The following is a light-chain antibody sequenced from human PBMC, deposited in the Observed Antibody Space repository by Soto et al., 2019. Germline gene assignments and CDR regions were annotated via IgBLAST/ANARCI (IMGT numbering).Light chain of an antibody. CDR1: SSDIGAYNY. CDR3: NSYTTSSTRV. Sequence: QSVLTQPASVSGSPGQSITISCTGTSSDIGAYNYVSWYQQHPGKAPKLMIYDVRNRPSGVSNRFSGSKSGNTASLTISGPQAEDEADYYCNSYTTSSTRVFGGGTKLTVL. V-gene: IGLV2-14*01. CDR2: DVR. J-gene: IGLJ3*02.